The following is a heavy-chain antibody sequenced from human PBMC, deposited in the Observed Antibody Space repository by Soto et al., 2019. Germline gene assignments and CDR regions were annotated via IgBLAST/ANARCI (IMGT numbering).Heavy chain of an antibody. D-gene: IGHD6-13*01. CDR3: ASCSSWFREDAFDI. CDR2: INSDGSST. CDR1: GFTFSSYW. V-gene: IGHV3-74*01. Sequence: GGSLRLSCAASGFTFSSYWMHWVRQAPGKGLVWVSRINSDGSSTSYVDSVKGRFTISRDNAKNTLYLQMNSLRSEDTAVYYCASCSSWFREDAFDIWGQGTMVTVSS. J-gene: IGHJ3*02.